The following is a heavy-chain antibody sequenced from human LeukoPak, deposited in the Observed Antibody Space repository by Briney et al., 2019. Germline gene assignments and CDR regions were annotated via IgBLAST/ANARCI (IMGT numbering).Heavy chain of an antibody. D-gene: IGHD3-22*01. CDR1: GGSFSGYY. CDR3: ARGNVEDYYYDSSGLYFDY. CDR2: INHSGST. J-gene: IGHJ4*02. Sequence: SETLSLTCAVYGGSFSGYYWSWVRQPPGKGLEWIGEINHSGSTNYNPSLKSRVTISVDTSKNQFSLKLSSVTAADTAVYYCARGNVEDYYYDSSGLYFDYWGQGTLVTVSS. V-gene: IGHV4-34*01.